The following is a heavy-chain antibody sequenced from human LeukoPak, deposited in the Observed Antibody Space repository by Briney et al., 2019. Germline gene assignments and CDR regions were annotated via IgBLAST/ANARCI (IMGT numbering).Heavy chain of an antibody. CDR3: ARGDARYGSGSYYPAILFDY. J-gene: IGHJ4*02. V-gene: IGHV1-69*06. D-gene: IGHD3-10*01. Sequence: GASVKVSCKASGGTFSSYAISWVRQAPGPGLEWMGGIIPIFGKANYAQKFQGRVTITADKSTSTAYMELSSLRSEDTAVYYCARGDARYGSGSYYPAILFDYWGQGTLVTVSS. CDR2: IIPIFGKA. CDR1: GGTFSSYA.